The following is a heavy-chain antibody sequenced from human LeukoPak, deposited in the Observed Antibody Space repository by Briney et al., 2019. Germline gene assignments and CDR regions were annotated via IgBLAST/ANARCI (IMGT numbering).Heavy chain of an antibody. CDR3: ARRKGGSDSIDY. CDR1: SYSISISSGYY. D-gene: IGHD2-21*02. Sequence: PSETLSLTCAVSSYSISISSGYYWDWIRQPPGKGLEWTGTISHIGTTYYNPSLKSRVTVSVDTSKNQFSLRRTSVTAADTAIFFCARRKGGSDSIDYWGQGTLVTMSS. V-gene: IGHV4-38-2*01. CDR2: ISHIGTT. J-gene: IGHJ4*02.